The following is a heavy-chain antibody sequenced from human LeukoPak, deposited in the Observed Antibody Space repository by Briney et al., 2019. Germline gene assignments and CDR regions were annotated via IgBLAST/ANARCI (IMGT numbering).Heavy chain of an antibody. CDR1: GYTFTGYY. CDR3: ARPTDTVATFDY. Sequence: ASVKVSCKASGYTFTGYYMHWVRQAPGQGLEWMGWINPNSGGTNYAQKFQGRVTMTRDTSISTAYMELSRLRSDDTAVYYCARPTDTVATFDYWGQGTLVTVSS. J-gene: IGHJ4*02. V-gene: IGHV1-2*02. D-gene: IGHD4-17*01. CDR2: INPNSGGT.